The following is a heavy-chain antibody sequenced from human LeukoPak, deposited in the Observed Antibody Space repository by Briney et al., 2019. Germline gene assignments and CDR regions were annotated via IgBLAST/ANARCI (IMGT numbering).Heavy chain of an antibody. CDR3: ARAAYDSNGFTANHDY. CDR1: GFIVSNNY. Sequence: PGGSLRLSCAAPGFIVSNNYMSWVRQAPGKGLEWVSVLYSDGTTYYADSVKGRFTISRDNSKNTLYLQMNNLRAEDTAVYYCARAAYDSNGFTANHDYWGQGTLVTVSS. J-gene: IGHJ4*02. V-gene: IGHV3-53*01. D-gene: IGHD3-22*01. CDR2: LYSDGTT.